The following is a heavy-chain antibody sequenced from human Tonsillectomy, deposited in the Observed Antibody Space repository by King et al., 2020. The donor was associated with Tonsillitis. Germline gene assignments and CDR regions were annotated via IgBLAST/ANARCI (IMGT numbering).Heavy chain of an antibody. V-gene: IGHV3-30*18. D-gene: IGHD1-14*01. CDR1: GFIFKSFG. CDR3: AKEGAGPFDS. J-gene: IGHJ4*02. CDR2: LSYDGTNK. Sequence: VQLVESGGGVVQPGGSLRLSCAASGFIFKSFGMHWVRQAPGKGLEWVASLSYDGTNKYYAESVKGLFTISRDNSEHTLFLQMNSLRGEDTAIYYCAKEGAGPFDSWGQGTLVTVSA.